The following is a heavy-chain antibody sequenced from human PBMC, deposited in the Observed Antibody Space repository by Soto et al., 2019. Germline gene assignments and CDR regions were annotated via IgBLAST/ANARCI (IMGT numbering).Heavy chain of an antibody. CDR2: ISYDGSDK. CDR1: GFTFSSSA. V-gene: IGHV3-30*18. J-gene: IGHJ4*02. CDR3: AKDNPTIAY. Sequence: QVQLVESGGGVVQPGTSLRLSCAASGFTFSSSAMHWVRQAPGKGLEWVAIISYDGSDKHYGDSLEGRFTISRDNSKNTLFLQMNSLRPDGTAIYYCAKDNPTIAYWGQGTLVTVSS.